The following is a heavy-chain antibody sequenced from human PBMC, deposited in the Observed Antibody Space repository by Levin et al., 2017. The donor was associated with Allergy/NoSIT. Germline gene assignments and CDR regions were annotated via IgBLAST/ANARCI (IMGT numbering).Heavy chain of an antibody. CDR3: AKGVSSGSPYRAFDM. J-gene: IGHJ3*02. V-gene: IGHV3-23*01. D-gene: IGHD1-26*01. CDR2: MRYSGDTT. Sequence: LSGGSLRLSCAASGFTFSSYTMTWVRQAPGKGLEWVSTMRYSGDTTYYADSVKGRFIISRDSSKDTLFLQMNSLRAEDTAFYYCAKGVSSGSPYRAFDMWGQGTMVTVSS. CDR1: GFTFSSYT.